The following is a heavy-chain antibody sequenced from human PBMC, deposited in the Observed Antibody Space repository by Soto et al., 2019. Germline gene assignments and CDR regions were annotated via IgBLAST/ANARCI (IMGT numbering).Heavy chain of an antibody. D-gene: IGHD3-10*01. CDR3: ARDTGGLIYGMDV. CDR2: INPSGGST. Sequence: QVQLVQSGAEVKKPGASVKVSCKASGYTFTSYYMHWVRQAPVQGLEWMGIINPSGGSTSDAQKFQGRVTMTRDTSTSTVYMELSSLRSEDTAVYYCARDTGGLIYGMDVWGQGTTVTVSS. CDR1: GYTFTSYY. V-gene: IGHV1-46*01. J-gene: IGHJ6*02.